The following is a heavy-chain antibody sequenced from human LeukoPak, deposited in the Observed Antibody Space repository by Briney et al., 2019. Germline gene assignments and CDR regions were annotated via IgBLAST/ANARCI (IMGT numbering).Heavy chain of an antibody. Sequence: SVKVSCKASGGTFSSYAISWVRQAPGQGLEWMGGIIPIFGTANYAQKFQGRVTITADKSTSTAYMELSSLRSEDTAVYYCARESGRQWLVSWTFPDAFDIWGQGTMVTVSS. CDR1: GGTFSSYA. CDR2: IIPIFGTA. D-gene: IGHD6-19*01. V-gene: IGHV1-69*06. CDR3: ARESGRQWLVSWTFPDAFDI. J-gene: IGHJ3*02.